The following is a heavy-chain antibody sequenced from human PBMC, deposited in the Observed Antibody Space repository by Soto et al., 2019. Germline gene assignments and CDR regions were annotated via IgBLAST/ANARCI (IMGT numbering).Heavy chain of an antibody. CDR3: ARKDGGLRYFDWFVD. CDR2: IIPILGIA. J-gene: IGHJ5*02. V-gene: IGHV1-69*02. Sequence: ASVKVSCKASGGTFSSYTISWVRQAPGQGLEWMGRIIPILGIANYAQKFQGRVTITADKSTSTAYMELSSLRSEDTAVYYCARKDGGLRYFDWFVDWGQGTLVTVSS. D-gene: IGHD3-9*01. CDR1: GGTFSSYT.